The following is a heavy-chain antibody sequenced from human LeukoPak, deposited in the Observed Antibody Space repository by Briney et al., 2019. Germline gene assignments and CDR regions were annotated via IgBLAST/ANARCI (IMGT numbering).Heavy chain of an antibody. J-gene: IGHJ5*02. CDR2: ISSSGNTM. Sequence: GGSLRLSCAASGFTFSDYCMSWIRKAPGKGLEWVSYISSSGNTMYYADSVKGRFTISRDNAKNSLYLQMNSLRAEDTAVYYCARDGGWFDPWGQGTLVTVSS. CDR3: ARDGGWFDP. D-gene: IGHD3-3*01. CDR1: GFTFSDYC. V-gene: IGHV3-11*01.